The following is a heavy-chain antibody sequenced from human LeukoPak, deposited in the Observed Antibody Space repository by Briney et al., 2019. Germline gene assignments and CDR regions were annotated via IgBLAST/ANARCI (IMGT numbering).Heavy chain of an antibody. D-gene: IGHD3-10*01. J-gene: IGHJ6*02. Sequence: GGSLRLSWAASGFTFSSYAMSWVRQAPGKGLEWVSAISGSGGSTYYADSVKGRFTISRDNSKNTLYLQMNSLRAEDTAVYYCANGVIPAYYYYGMDVWGQGTTVTVSS. CDR1: GFTFSSYA. CDR2: ISGSGGST. V-gene: IGHV3-23*01. CDR3: ANGVIPAYYYYGMDV.